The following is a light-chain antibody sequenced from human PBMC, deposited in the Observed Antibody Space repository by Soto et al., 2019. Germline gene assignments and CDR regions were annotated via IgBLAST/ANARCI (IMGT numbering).Light chain of an antibody. V-gene: IGLV1-47*01. CDR3: ISYTSSSTWV. CDR2: RNN. Sequence: QSVLTQPPSASGTPGQRVTISCSGSSSNIGSNYVYWYQQLPGTAPKLLIYRNNQRPSGVPDRFSGSKSGTSASLAISGLRSEDEADYYCISYTSSSTWVFGGGTKLTVL. CDR1: SSNIGSNY. J-gene: IGLJ3*02.